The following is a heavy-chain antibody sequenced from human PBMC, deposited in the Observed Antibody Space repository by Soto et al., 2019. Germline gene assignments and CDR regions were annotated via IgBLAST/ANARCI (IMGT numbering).Heavy chain of an antibody. J-gene: IGHJ3*02. CDR3: ARDGFGRYDGSGSEAFDI. D-gene: IGHD3-10*01. CDR2: IYTSGTT. CDR1: GFIVSDKY. V-gene: IGHV3-53*01. Sequence: EVQLVESGGGLIQPGGSLRLSCAASGFIVSDKYMNWVRQSPGKGLEWVSVIYTSGTTYYADSVRGRFTVSRDNFKNTLYLQMNSLRAEDTALYFCARDGFGRYDGSGSEAFDIWGQGTMVTVSS.